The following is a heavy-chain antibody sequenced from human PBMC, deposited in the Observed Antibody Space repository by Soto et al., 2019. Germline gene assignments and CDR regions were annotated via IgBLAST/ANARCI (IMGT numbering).Heavy chain of an antibody. CDR2: INHSGST. CDR3: ASVDYGDRSNYFDY. CDR1: GGSFSGYY. D-gene: IGHD4-17*01. Sequence: SETLSLTCAVYGGSFSGYYWSWIRQPPGKGLEWIGEINHSGSTNYNPSLKSRVTISVDTSKNQFSLKLSSVTAADTAVYYCASVDYGDRSNYFDYWGQGTLVTVSS. V-gene: IGHV4-34*01. J-gene: IGHJ4*02.